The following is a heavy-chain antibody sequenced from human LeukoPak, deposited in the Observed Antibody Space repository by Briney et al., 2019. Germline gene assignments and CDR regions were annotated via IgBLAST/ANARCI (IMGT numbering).Heavy chain of an antibody. CDR1: GFTVVSNY. Sequence: PGGSLRLSCAASGFTVVSNYLSWVRQAPGKGLEWVSTIYTGGNTYYAASVKGRFTISRDFSKNTVFLHMNSLRAEDTAMYYCARGDDSGYYDYFDYWGQGALVTVSS. CDR2: IYTGGNT. J-gene: IGHJ4*02. CDR3: ARGDDSGYYDYFDY. D-gene: IGHD3-22*01. V-gene: IGHV3-53*01.